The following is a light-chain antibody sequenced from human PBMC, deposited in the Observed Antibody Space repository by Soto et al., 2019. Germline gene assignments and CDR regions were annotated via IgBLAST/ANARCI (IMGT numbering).Light chain of an antibody. J-gene: IGLJ2*01. CDR2: EVS. CDR3: SAYAGNNNPVI. V-gene: IGLV2-8*01. Sequence: QSALTQPPSASGSPGQSVTISCTGTSSDVGGHNFVSWYQQHPGKAPKFLIYEVSKRPSGVPDRFSGSKSGITASLTVSGLQADDXAYYYCSAYAGNNNPVIFGGGTKLTVL. CDR1: SSDVGGHNF.